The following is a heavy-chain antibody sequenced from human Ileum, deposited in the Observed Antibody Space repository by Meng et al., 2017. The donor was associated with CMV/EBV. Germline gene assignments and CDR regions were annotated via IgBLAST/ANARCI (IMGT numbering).Heavy chain of an antibody. V-gene: IGHV3-72*01. Sequence: GGSLRLSCAASGFTFSSYEMNWVRRAPGKGLEWVGRIRNKANFYTTEYAASVEGRFSISRDDSLNSLYLQMNDLRVEDTAFYYCAKEIELPGPIYYFAYWGQGTLVTVSS. CDR3: AKEIELPGPIYYFAY. J-gene: IGHJ4*02. D-gene: IGHD6-19*01. CDR2: IRNKANFYTT. CDR1: GFTFSSYE.